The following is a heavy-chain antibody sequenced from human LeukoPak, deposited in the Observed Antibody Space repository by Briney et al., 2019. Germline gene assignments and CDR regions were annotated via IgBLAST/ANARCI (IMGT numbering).Heavy chain of an antibody. CDR2: IYPGDSDT. CDR3: ARQVGGSYLDPLDY. J-gene: IGHJ4*02. D-gene: IGHD1-26*01. V-gene: IGHV5-51*01. Sequence: GESLKISCKGFGYSFTNYWIAWVRQVSGKGLEWMGIIYPGDSDTRYSPSFQGQVTISADKSISTAYLQWSSLKASDTAMYYCARQVGGSYLDPLDYWGQGTLVTVSS. CDR1: GYSFTNYW.